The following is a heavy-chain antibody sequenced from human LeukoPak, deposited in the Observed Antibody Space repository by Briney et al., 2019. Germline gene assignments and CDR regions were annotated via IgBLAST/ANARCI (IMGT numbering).Heavy chain of an antibody. D-gene: IGHD3-3*01. V-gene: IGHV4-34*01. CDR1: GGSFSGYY. Sequence: SETLSLTCAVYGGSFSGYYWSWIRQPPGKGLEWIGEINHSGSTNYNPSLESRVTISEDTSKNQFSLKLSSVTPADTAVYYCARGGGGGFSFYYTFWGRDTL. CDR3: ARGGGGGFSFYYTF. CDR2: INHSGST. J-gene: IGHJ2*01.